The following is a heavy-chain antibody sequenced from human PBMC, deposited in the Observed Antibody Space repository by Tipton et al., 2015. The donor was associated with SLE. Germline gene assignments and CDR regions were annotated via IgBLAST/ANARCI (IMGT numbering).Heavy chain of an antibody. CDR2: TYYRSRWYN. CDR3: ARGALRFGGAGEHIDH. J-gene: IGHJ4*02. CDR1: GDSVSNSSAP. Sequence: GLVKPSQTLSLSCAISGDSVSNSSAPWNWIRQSPSRGLGWLGRTYYRSRWYNDYAVTVRSRITINPETSKNQLTRQLNSVTPEDTAVYYCARGALRFGGAGEHIDHWGQGTL. D-gene: IGHD3-10*01. V-gene: IGHV6-1*01.